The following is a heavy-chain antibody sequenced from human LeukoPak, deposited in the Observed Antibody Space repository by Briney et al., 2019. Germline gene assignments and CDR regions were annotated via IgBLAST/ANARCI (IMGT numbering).Heavy chain of an antibody. D-gene: IGHD3-10*01. CDR1: GVSISSYY. V-gene: IGHV4-59*08. J-gene: IGHJ1*01. CDR3: ARHYYGSGSYFYFQH. CDR2: IYYSGST. Sequence: SETLSLTCTVSGVSISSYYWSWIRQPPGKGLEWIGYIYYSGSTNYNPSLKSRVTISVDTSKNQFSLKLSSVTAADTAVYYCARHYYGSGSYFYFQHWGQGTLVTVSS.